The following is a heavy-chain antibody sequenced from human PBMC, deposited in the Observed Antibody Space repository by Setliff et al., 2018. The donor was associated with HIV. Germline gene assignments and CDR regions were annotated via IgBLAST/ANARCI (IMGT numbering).Heavy chain of an antibody. CDR1: GGSISSGAYY. J-gene: IGHJ6*03. CDR2: IYYSGST. D-gene: IGHD6-19*01. V-gene: IGHV4-31*03. CDR3: ARVPSSGWYGGHHYMDV. Sequence: SETLSLTCTVSGGSISSGAYYWSWIRQHPGKGLEWIGYIYYSGSTYYNPAPKSRVTISGDSSKKQVYLMLSSVTAADTAVYFCARVPSSGWYGGHHYMDVWGKGAAVTVSS.